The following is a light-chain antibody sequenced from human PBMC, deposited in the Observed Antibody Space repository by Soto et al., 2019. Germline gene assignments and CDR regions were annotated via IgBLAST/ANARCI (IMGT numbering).Light chain of an antibody. CDR1: QGISSW. J-gene: IGKJ4*01. Sequence: DLQMTQSPSSVSASVGDRVTITCRASQGISSWLAWYQQKPEEAPKLLIYGASNLQSGVASRFGGSGSGTDVDPTISRLQPEDSATYYCQQATRFPVSFGGGTKVEIK. V-gene: IGKV1-12*01. CDR2: GAS. CDR3: QQATRFPVS.